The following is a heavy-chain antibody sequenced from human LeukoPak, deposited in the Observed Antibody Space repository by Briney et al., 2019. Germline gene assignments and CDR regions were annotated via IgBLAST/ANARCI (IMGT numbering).Heavy chain of an antibody. V-gene: IGHV1-46*01. D-gene: IGHD3-10*01. CDR3: ARGMVRGVTYAEYFQH. Sequence: EASVKVSCKASGYTFTSYYMHWVRQAPGQGLEWMGIINPSGGSTSYAQKFQGRVTMTRDTSISTVYMELSRLRSDDTAVYYCARGMVRGVTYAEYFQHWGQGTLVTVFS. CDR1: GYTFTSYY. J-gene: IGHJ1*01. CDR2: INPSGGST.